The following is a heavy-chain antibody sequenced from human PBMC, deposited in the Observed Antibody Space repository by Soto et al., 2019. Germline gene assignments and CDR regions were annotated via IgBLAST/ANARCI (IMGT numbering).Heavy chain of an antibody. CDR2: ISYDGSNK. D-gene: IGHD3-22*01. CDR1: GFTFCSYG. Sequence: PGGSLRLSCAASGFTFCSYGMHWVRQAPGKGLQWVAVISYDGSNKYYADSVKGRFTISRDNSKNTLYLQMNSLRAEDTAVYYCVGGYYFGDYWGQGTLVTVSS. V-gene: IGHV3-30*03. J-gene: IGHJ4*02. CDR3: VGGYYFGDY.